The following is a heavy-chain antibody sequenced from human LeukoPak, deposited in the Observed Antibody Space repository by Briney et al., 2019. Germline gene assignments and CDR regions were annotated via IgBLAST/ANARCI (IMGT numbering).Heavy chain of an antibody. CDR2: IYYSGST. V-gene: IGHV4-31*03. J-gene: IGHJ4*02. Sequence: SETLSLTCTVSGGSISSGGYYWSWIRQHPGKGLEWIGYIYYSGSTYYNPSLKSRVTISVDTSKNQFSLKLSSVTAADTAVYYCARGPEPDTAMADDDYWGQGTLVTVSS. CDR1: GGSISSGGYY. CDR3: ARGPEPDTAMADDDY. D-gene: IGHD5-18*01.